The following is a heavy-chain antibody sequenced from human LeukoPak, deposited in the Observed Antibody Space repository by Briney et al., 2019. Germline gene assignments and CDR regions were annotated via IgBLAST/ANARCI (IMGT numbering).Heavy chain of an antibody. CDR1: GFTFSSFA. V-gene: IGHV3-64*01. Sequence: PGGSLRLSCEASGFTFSSFAMHWVRQAPGKGLEYVSAISSNGGSTYYANSVKGRFTISRDNSKNTLYLQMGSLRAEDTAVYYCAKESGARTSGVDFWGQGTLVTVSS. CDR3: AKESGARTSGVDF. CDR2: ISSNGGST. J-gene: IGHJ4*02. D-gene: IGHD2-15*01.